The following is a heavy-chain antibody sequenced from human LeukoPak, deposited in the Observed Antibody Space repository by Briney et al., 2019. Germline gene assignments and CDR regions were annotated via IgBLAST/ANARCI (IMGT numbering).Heavy chain of an antibody. CDR1: GGTFSSYA. CDR3: ARVMDTAMVTGYYYGMDV. Sequence: GASVKVSCKASGGTFSSYAISWVRQAPGQGLEWMGGIIPIFGTANYAQKFQGRVTITADESTSTAYMELSSLRSEDTAVYYCARVMDTAMVTGYYYGMDVWGQGTTVTVSS. J-gene: IGHJ6*02. D-gene: IGHD5-18*01. CDR2: IIPIFGTA. V-gene: IGHV1-69*13.